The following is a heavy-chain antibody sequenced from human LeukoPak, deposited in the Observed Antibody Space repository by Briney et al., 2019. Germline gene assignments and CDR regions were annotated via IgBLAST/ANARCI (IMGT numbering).Heavy chain of an antibody. V-gene: IGHV3-23*01. CDR1: GFTFSSYA. CDR2: ISGRGGNT. CDR3: AKVAGGLLDV. J-gene: IGHJ6*04. Sequence: GGSLRLSXAASGFTFSSYAMNWVRQAPGKGLEWVSGISGRGGNTYYADSVKGRFTISRDNSKNTLYLQMNSLRAEDTAVYYCAKVAGGLLDVWGKGTTVTVSS. D-gene: IGHD4-23*01.